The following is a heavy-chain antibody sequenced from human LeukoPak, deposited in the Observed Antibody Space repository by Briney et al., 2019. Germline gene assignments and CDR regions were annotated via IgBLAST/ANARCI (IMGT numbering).Heavy chain of an antibody. CDR3: ATEVAVADVFDY. V-gene: IGHV1-18*01. Sequence: GASVKVSCKASGYTFTSYGISWVRQAPGQGLEWMGWISGYDGDTSFAQKVQGRLTMTIDTSTTTAYMELRSLRFDDTAVYYCATEVAVADVFDYWGQGTLVTVSS. CDR2: ISGYDGDT. D-gene: IGHD6-19*01. CDR1: GYTFTSYG. J-gene: IGHJ4*02.